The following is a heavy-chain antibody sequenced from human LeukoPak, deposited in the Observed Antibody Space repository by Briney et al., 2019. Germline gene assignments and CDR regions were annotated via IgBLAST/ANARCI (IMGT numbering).Heavy chain of an antibody. V-gene: IGHV3-30*18. CDR1: GFTFSSYG. J-gene: IGHJ4*02. CDR3: AKAPYSSSWYFDY. CDR2: ISYDGSNK. Sequence: GGSLRLSCAASGFTFSSYGMHWVRQDPGKRLEWVAVISYDGSNKYYADSVKGRFTISRDNSKNTLYLQMNSLRAEDTAVYYCAKAPYSSSWYFDYWGQGTLVTVSS. D-gene: IGHD6-13*01.